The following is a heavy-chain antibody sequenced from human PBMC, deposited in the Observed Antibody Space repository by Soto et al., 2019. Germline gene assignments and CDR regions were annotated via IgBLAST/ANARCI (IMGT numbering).Heavy chain of an antibody. CDR3: AREGYSYGYWYFDL. Sequence: ASVKVSCKASGYTFTSYAMHWVRQAPGQRHEWMGWINAGNGNTKYSQKFQGRVTITRDTSASTAYLELSSLRSEVTAVYYCAREGYSYGYWYFDLWGRGTLVTVS. D-gene: IGHD5-18*01. J-gene: IGHJ2*01. CDR2: INAGNGNT. CDR1: GYTFTSYA. V-gene: IGHV1-3*01.